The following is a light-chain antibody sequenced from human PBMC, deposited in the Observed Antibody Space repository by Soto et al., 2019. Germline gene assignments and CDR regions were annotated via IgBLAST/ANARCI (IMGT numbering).Light chain of an antibody. CDR2: SAS. CDR3: QQSYNTPWT. CDR1: QDINVY. V-gene: IGKV1-39*01. J-gene: IGKJ1*01. Sequence: DIQMTQSPSSVSASIGDTVTITCRASQDINVYLNWYQQKPGEVPKLLIYSASTLHSGVPSRFTGSGSETDFTLTIRSLQPEDFATYYCQQSYNTPWTFGQGTKV.